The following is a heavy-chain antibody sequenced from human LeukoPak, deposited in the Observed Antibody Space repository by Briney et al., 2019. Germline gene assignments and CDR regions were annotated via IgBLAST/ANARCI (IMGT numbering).Heavy chain of an antibody. D-gene: IGHD2-21*02. CDR2: IRSKAYGGTT. V-gene: IGHV3-49*04. CDR1: GFTFSTYW. J-gene: IGHJ3*02. CDR3: TRDRGDWSSDAFDI. Sequence: GGSLRLSCAASGFTFSTYWMNWVRQAPGKGLEWVGFIRSKAYGGTTEYAASVKGRFTISRDDSKSIAYLQMNSLKTEDTAVYYCTRDRGDWSSDAFDIWGQGTMVTVSS.